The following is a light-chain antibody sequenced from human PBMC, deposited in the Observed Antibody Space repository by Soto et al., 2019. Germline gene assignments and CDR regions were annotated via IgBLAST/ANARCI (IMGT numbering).Light chain of an antibody. CDR1: SSDVGGYNY. Sequence: QSALTQPASVSGSPGQSITISCTGTSSDVGGYNYVSWYQHHPGKAPKLMIFDVTNRPSGVSNLFSGSKSGNTASLTISGLQAEDEADYYCSSYSSSSTHVFGTGTKLTVL. J-gene: IGLJ1*01. CDR3: SSYSSSSTHV. V-gene: IGLV2-14*03. CDR2: DVT.